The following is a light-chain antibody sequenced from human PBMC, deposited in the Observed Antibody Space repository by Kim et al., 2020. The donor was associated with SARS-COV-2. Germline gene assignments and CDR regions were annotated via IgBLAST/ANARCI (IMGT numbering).Light chain of an antibody. CDR3: CSYGDRSL. Sequence: QSALTQPRSVSGSPGQSVTISCTGTSTNINNYNYVSWYQQHPGKAPKLLIYDVNKRPSGVPDRFSGSKSGNTASLTISGLQSEDEADYYCCSYGDRSLFGGGTKVAVL. V-gene: IGLV2-11*01. CDR2: DVN. CDR1: STNINNYNY. J-gene: IGLJ3*02.